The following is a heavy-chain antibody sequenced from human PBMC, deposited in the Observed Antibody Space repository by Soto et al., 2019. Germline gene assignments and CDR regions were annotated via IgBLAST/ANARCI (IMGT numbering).Heavy chain of an antibody. V-gene: IGHV1-69*06. D-gene: IGHD3-22*01. CDR1: GGTFSSYA. J-gene: IGHJ4*02. Sequence: SVKVSCKASGGTFSSYAISWVRQAPGQGLEWMGGIIPIFGTANYAQKFQGRVTITADKSTSTAYIELSSLRSEDTAVYYCARDLSSGYYYGRYFDYWGQGTRGTVS. CDR3: ARDLSSGYYYGRYFDY. CDR2: IIPIFGTA.